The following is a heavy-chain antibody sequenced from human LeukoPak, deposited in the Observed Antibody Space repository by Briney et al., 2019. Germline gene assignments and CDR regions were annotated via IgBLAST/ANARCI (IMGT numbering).Heavy chain of an antibody. D-gene: IGHD1-26*01. J-gene: IGHJ5*02. Sequence: SETLSLTCTVSGGSISSYYWSWIRQPPGKGLEWIGYIYYSGSTNYNPSLKSRVTISVDTSKNQFSLKLSSVTAADTAVYYCARVGVSLVGAPSWFDPWGQGTLVTVSS. CDR2: IYYSGST. CDR1: GGSISSYY. V-gene: IGHV4-59*01. CDR3: ARVGVSLVGAPSWFDP.